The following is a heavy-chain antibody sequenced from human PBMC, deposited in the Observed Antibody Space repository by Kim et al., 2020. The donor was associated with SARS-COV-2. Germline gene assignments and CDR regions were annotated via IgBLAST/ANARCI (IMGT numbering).Heavy chain of an antibody. Sequence: FQGRVTMTRDTSTSTVYMELGSLRSEDTAVYYCARSNDDSSGYYYDIDYWGQGTLVTVSS. D-gene: IGHD3-22*01. CDR3: ARSNDDSSGYYYDIDY. V-gene: IGHV1-46*01. J-gene: IGHJ4*02.